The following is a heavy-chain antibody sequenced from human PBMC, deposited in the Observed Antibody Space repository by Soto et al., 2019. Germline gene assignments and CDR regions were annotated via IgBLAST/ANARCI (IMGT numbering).Heavy chain of an antibody. Sequence: PSETLSLTCAVYGGSFSGYYLSLMLQPPLNGLEWIGEINHSGSTNYNPSLKSRVTISVDTSKNQFSLKLSSVTAADTAVYYCARVKLSQSTFYYYYGLNVWGQGTTVTVSS. CDR3: ARVKLSQSTFYYYYGLNV. V-gene: IGHV4-34*01. J-gene: IGHJ6*02. CDR1: GGSFSGYY. CDR2: INHSGST.